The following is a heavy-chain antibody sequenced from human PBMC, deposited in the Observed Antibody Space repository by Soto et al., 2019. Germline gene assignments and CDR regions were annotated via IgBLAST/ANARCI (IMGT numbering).Heavy chain of an antibody. V-gene: IGHV4-4*02. CDR3: ASRDPGTSVDY. Sequence: SETLSLTCAVSGGSFTSNNWWTWVRQPPGQGLEWIGEIYRTGSTNYNPSLKSRVTISLDKSENQFSLKVTSLTAANPAVYYCASRDPGTSVDYWGQGPLVTVSS. CDR2: IYRTGST. CDR1: GGSFTSNNW. D-gene: IGHD1-7*01. J-gene: IGHJ4*02.